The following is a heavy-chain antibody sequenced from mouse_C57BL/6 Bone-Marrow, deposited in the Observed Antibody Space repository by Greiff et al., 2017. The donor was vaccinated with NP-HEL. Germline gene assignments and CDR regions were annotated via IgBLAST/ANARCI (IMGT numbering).Heavy chain of an antibody. J-gene: IGHJ3*01. Sequence: QVHVKQSGAELVRPGASVKMSCKASGSTFTSYSMHWVKQRPGQGLEWIGYINPSSGYTKYNQKFQDKATLTADKSSSTAYMQLSSLTSEDSAVCYCAGRRGFAYWGQGTLVPVSA. CDR2: INPSSGYT. V-gene: IGHV1-4*01. CDR3: AGRRGFAY. CDR1: GSTFTSYS.